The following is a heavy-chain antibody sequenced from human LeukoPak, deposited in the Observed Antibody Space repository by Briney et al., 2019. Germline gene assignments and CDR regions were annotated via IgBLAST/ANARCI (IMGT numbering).Heavy chain of an antibody. D-gene: IGHD3-10*01. CDR1: GFTFSSYG. Sequence: GGSLRLSCAASGFTFSSYGMHWVRQAPGKGLEGVAFIRYDGSNKYYADSVKGRFTISRDNSKNTLYLQMNSLRAEDTAVYYCAKGLTLNFISYYFDYWGQGTLVTVSS. J-gene: IGHJ4*02. CDR3: AKGLTLNFISYYFDY. CDR2: IRYDGSNK. V-gene: IGHV3-30*02.